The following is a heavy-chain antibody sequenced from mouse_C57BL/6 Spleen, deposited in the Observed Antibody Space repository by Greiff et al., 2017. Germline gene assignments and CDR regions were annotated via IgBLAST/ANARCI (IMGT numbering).Heavy chain of an antibody. CDR3: ARHYGSSYYYFDY. CDR1: GYSITSGYY. D-gene: IGHD1-1*01. Sequence: EVQVVESGPGLVKPSQSLSLTCSVTGYSITSGYYWNWIRQFPGNKLEWMGYISYDGSNNYNPSLKNRISITRDTSKNQFFLKLNSVTTEDTATYYCARHYGSSYYYFDYWGQGTTLTVSS. J-gene: IGHJ2*01. V-gene: IGHV3-6*01. CDR2: ISYDGSN.